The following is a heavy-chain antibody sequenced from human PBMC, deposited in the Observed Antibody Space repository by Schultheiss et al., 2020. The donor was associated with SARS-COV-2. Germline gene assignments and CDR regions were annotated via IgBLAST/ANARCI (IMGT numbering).Heavy chain of an antibody. CDR2: IYYSGST. D-gene: IGHD3-10*01. Sequence: SETLSLTCTVSGGSISSSSYYWGWIRQPPGKGLEWIGSIYYSGSTYYNPSLKSRVTISVDTSKNQFSLKLSSVTAADTAVYYCARQPFGTSGVGYYYYGMDVWGQGTTVTVSS. CDR1: GGSISSSSYY. J-gene: IGHJ6*02. V-gene: IGHV4-39*01. CDR3: ARQPFGTSGVGYYYYGMDV.